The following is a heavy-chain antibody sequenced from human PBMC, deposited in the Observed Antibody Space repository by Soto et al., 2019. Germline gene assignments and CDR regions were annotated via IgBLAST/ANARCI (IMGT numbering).Heavy chain of an antibody. D-gene: IGHD6-13*01. V-gene: IGHV4-34*01. CDR2: INHSGST. CDR1: GGSFSGYY. Sequence: KTSETLSLTCAVYGGSFSGYYWSWIRQPPGKGLEWIGEINHSGSTNYNPSLKSRVTISVDTSKNQFSLKLSSVTAADTAVYYCARGRSWYSSSWYYFDYWGQGTLVTVSS. J-gene: IGHJ4*02. CDR3: ARGRSWYSSSWYYFDY.